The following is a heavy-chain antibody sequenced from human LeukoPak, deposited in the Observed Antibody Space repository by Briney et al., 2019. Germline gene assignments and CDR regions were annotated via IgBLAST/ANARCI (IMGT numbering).Heavy chain of an antibody. CDR2: IKSETDNGTI. D-gene: IGHD3-22*01. V-gene: IGHV3-15*07. CDR1: GFSFNKAW. J-gene: IGHJ4*02. CDR3: ATDYYDTAGHYKDY. Sequence: GGSLRLSCTASGFSFNKAWMNWVRQASGRGLQWVGRIKSETDNGTIDYAAPVKGRFTISRDDSRNTVYLHMNSLKVDDAAVYYCATDYYDTAGHYKDYWGQGTLVTVPS.